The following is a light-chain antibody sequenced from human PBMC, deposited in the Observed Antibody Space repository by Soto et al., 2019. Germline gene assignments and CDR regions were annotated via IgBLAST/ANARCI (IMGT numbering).Light chain of an antibody. CDR3: SSYAGIKNRYV. CDR1: SSDVGGYNF. CDR2: EVT. V-gene: IGLV2-8*01. J-gene: IGLJ1*01. Sequence: QSALTQPPSASGSRGQSVTISCTGTSSDVGGYNFVSWYQQHPGKAPKVILYEVTKRPSGVPDRFSGSKSGNTASLTVSGLQTEDEAHYYCSSYAGIKNRYVFGTGTKLTVL.